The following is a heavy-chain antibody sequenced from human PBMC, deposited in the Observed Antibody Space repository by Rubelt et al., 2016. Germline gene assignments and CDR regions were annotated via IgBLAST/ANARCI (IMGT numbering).Heavy chain of an antibody. CDR3: ARGHLGHIVVVTAIDY. CDR2: IYYSGST. Sequence: QLQLQESGPGLVKPSETLSLTCTVPGGSISSSSYYWGWIRQPPGKGLEWIGSIYYSGSTYYTPSRKGGFTIAVDTSKNQFYLRLSSVTAADTAVYYCARGHLGHIVVVTAIDYWGQGTLVTVSS. J-gene: IGHJ4*02. V-gene: IGHV4-39*07. D-gene: IGHD2-21*02. CDR1: GGSISSSSYY.